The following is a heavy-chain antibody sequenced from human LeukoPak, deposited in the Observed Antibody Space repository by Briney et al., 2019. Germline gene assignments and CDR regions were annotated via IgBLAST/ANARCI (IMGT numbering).Heavy chain of an antibody. CDR2: IKSKTDGGTT. Sequence: GGSLRLSCAASGFTFSNAWMSWVRQAPGKGLEWVGRIKSKTDGGTTDYAAPVKGRFTISRDDSKNTLYLQMNSLKTEDTAVYYCTTFAVVVVAATGGDIDYWGQGTLVTVSS. D-gene: IGHD2-15*01. CDR3: TTFAVVVVAATGGDIDY. CDR1: GFTFSNAW. V-gene: IGHV3-15*01. J-gene: IGHJ4*02.